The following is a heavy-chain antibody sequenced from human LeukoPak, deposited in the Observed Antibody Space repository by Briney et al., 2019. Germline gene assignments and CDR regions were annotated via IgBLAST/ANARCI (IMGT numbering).Heavy chain of an antibody. Sequence: SETLSLTCTVSGGSISSSSDYWGWVRQPPGKGLEWIGSIYFSGSTYYNPSLKSRVTISIDTSKNQFSLRLRSVTAADTAVYYCAREVPIVRGLRWDYWGQGTLVTVSS. CDR1: GGSISSSSDY. CDR3: AREVPIVRGLRWDY. V-gene: IGHV4-39*07. CDR2: IYFSGST. J-gene: IGHJ4*02. D-gene: IGHD3-10*01.